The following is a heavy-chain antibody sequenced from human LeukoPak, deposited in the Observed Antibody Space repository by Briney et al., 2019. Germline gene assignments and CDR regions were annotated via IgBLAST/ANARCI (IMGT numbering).Heavy chain of an antibody. CDR2: INPNSGGT. Sequence: GASVKVSCKASGYTFTGYYMHWVRQAPGQGLEWMGRINPNSGGTNYAQKFQGRVTMTRDTSISTAYMELSRLRSDDTAAYYCARLVRNYYYMDVWGKGTTVTVSS. CDR3: ARLVRNYYYMDV. D-gene: IGHD3-16*02. CDR1: GYTFTGYY. V-gene: IGHV1-2*06. J-gene: IGHJ6*03.